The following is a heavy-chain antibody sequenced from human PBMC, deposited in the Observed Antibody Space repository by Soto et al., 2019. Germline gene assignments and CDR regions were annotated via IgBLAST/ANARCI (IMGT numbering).Heavy chain of an antibody. Sequence: QVQLVQSGDEVRKPGSSVKVSCKASGYIFVNYGIAWVRQAPGQGLQWMGWIIPYSGNTHYASKVQGRLTMTTDPSTSTAYVDLGSLTSDDTAVHYCAIVDNYVTATPLDVWGQETTVTVSS. CDR2: IIPYSGNT. J-gene: IGHJ6*02. CDR3: AIVDNYVTATPLDV. D-gene: IGHD3-16*01. V-gene: IGHV1-18*01. CDR1: GYIFVNYG.